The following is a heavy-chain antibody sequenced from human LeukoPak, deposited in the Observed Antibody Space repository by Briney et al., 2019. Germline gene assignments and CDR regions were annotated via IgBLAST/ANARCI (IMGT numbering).Heavy chain of an antibody. V-gene: IGHV3-21*01. CDR2: IGSNSIFT. CDR1: GFTFSSYS. Sequence: PGGSLRLSCAASGFTFSSYSMNWVRQAPGKGLEWVSTIGSNSIFTYHADSVKGRFTISRDNAKNSLYLQMNSLRAEDAAVYYCARAGSWYDAFDIWGQGTMVTVSS. D-gene: IGHD2-15*01. CDR3: ARAGSWYDAFDI. J-gene: IGHJ3*02.